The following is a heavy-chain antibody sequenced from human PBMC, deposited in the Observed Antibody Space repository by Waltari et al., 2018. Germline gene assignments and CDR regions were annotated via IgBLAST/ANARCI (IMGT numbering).Heavy chain of an antibody. V-gene: IGHV1-69*01. CDR2: IIPKFSMT. Sequence: QVQLMQSGAEVKKPGSSVKVSCKASGGTFSNFVISWVRQAPGQGLVWMGGIIPKFSMTTYAQKCQGRVTITADESTSTAYMDLSSLRSEDTAVYYCATVIFGVVYWGQGILVTVSS. CDR3: ATVIFGVVY. D-gene: IGHD3-3*01. J-gene: IGHJ1*01. CDR1: GGTFSNFV.